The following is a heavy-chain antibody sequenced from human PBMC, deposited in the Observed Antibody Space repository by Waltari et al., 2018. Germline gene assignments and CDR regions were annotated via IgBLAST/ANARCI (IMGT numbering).Heavy chain of an antibody. CDR2: IRYDGSNK. CDR3: AKAQQYGSSAPYYYYYMDV. J-gene: IGHJ6*03. CDR1: GFTFSSYG. Sequence: QVQLVESGGGVVQPGGSLRLSCAASGFTFSSYGMHWVRQAPGKGLEWVAFIRYDGSNKYYADSVKGRFTISRDNSKNTLYLQMNSLRAEDTAVYYCAKAQQYGSSAPYYYYYMDVWGKGTTVTVSS. V-gene: IGHV3-30*02. D-gene: IGHD6-13*01.